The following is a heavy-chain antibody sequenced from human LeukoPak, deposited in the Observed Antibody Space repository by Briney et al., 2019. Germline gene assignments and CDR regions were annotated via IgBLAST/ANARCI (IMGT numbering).Heavy chain of an antibody. D-gene: IGHD5-12*01. CDR2: IYYSGST. CDR1: GGSISSYY. Sequence: PSETLSLTCTVSGGSISSYYWSWIRQPPGKGLEWIGYIYYSGSTNYNPSLKSRVTISVDTSKNQFSLKLSSVTAADTAVYYCARSGYSGYDGFDYWGQGTLVTVSS. CDR3: ARSGYSGYDGFDY. J-gene: IGHJ4*02. V-gene: IGHV4-59*01.